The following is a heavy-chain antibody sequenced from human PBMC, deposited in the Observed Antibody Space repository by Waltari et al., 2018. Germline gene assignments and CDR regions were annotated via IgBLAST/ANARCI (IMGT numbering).Heavy chain of an antibody. Sequence: EVQLVESGGDLVQPGGSLRLSCAASGFTFSTYWMTWVRQAPGKGLEWLANIKEDGSEKNYVDSGKGRFTISRDNAKNSLYLQMNSLRAEDTAVYYCARDPHYSNFDYWGQGTLVTVSS. CDR3: ARDPHYSNFDY. D-gene: IGHD4-4*01. V-gene: IGHV3-7*01. J-gene: IGHJ4*02. CDR2: IKEDGSEK. CDR1: GFTFSTYW.